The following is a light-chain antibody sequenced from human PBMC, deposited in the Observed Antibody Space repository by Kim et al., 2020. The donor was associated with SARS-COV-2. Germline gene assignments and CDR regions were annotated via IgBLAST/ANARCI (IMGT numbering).Light chain of an antibody. J-gene: IGKJ2*01. CDR1: QSISTY. Sequence: EIVMTQSPATLSVSPGERATLSCRASQSISTYLAWYQQKPGQAPRLLIYGASTRATGVPARFSASGSGTDFTLTISSLQSDDFAVYYCHRIKDGPRGNTFGQVTKLE. CDR3: HRIKDGPRGNT. CDR2: GAS. V-gene: IGKV3-15*01.